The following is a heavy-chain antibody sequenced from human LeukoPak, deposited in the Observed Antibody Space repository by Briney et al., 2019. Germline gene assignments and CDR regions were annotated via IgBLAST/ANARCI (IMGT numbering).Heavy chain of an antibody. CDR2: ISSSGSTI. CDR1: GFTFSSYE. CDR3: AREGWEPDDAFDI. J-gene: IGHJ3*02. D-gene: IGHD1-26*01. Sequence: GGSLRLSCAASGFTFSSYEMNWVRQAPGKGLEWVSYISSSGSTIYYADSVKGRFTISRDNTKNSVYLQMNSLRVEDTAVYYCAREGWEPDDAFDIWGQGTMVTVSS. V-gene: IGHV3-48*03.